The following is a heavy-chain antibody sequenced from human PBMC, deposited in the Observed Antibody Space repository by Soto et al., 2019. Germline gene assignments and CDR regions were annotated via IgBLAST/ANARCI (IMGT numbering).Heavy chain of an antibody. D-gene: IGHD2-2*01. CDR1: GVTFSRNG. CDR2: IWYDGSKK. Sequence: QVQLVESGGGVVQPGRSLRLSCAASGVTFSRNGIHWVRQAPGKGLEWVAVIWYDGSKKYYADSVKGRFTISSDNSKNTLYLEMKRLRAEDTAVYYCARDLGVPAAMYFFEHLGQGARVTVSS. CDR3: ARDLGVPAAMYFFEH. J-gene: IGHJ4*02. V-gene: IGHV3-33*01.